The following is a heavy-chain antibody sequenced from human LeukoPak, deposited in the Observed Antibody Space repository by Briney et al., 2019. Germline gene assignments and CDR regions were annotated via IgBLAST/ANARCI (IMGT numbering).Heavy chain of an antibody. CDR2: ISGSGGTT. CDR1: GFTFRSTA. V-gene: IGHV3-23*01. Sequence: GGSLRLSCAASGFTFRSTAMTWVRQAPGKGLEWVSTISGSGGTTYYAGSVRGRFTISRDKSKNTVYLQMNSLRFEDTAMYYCARNWFDPWGQGTLVTVSS. CDR3: ARNWFDP. J-gene: IGHJ5*02.